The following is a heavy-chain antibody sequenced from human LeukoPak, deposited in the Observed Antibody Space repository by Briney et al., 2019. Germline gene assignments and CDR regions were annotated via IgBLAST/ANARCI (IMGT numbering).Heavy chain of an antibody. CDR3: ARDGGRSDAFDI. CDR1: GFTVSSNY. V-gene: IGHV3-66*01. CDR2: IYSGGNT. Sequence: GGSLRLSCAASGFTVSSNYMSWVRQAPGKGLEWVSVIYSGGNTYYADSVKGRFSTSRDNSKNTLYLQMNSLRAEDTAVYYCARDGGRSDAFDIWGQGTMVTVSS. D-gene: IGHD3-3*01. J-gene: IGHJ3*02.